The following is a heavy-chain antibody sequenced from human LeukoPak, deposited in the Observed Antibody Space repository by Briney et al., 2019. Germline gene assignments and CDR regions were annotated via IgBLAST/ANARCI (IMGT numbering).Heavy chain of an antibody. Sequence: GGSLRLSCAASGFTFSGSAMHGVRQASGKGLEWVGRIRSKANNYATVYAASVKDRFTISRDDSRNTAYLQMNSPKTEDTAVYYCTTQYSNGPPGYWGQGTLVTVSS. CDR1: GFTFSGSA. CDR3: TTQYSNGPPGY. V-gene: IGHV3-73*01. J-gene: IGHJ4*02. D-gene: IGHD6-19*01. CDR2: IRSKANNYAT.